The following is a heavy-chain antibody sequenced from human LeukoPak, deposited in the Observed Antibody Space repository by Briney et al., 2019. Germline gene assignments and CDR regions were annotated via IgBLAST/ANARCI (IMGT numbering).Heavy chain of an antibody. CDR3: ARSYSSGSFDY. J-gene: IGHJ4*02. Sequence: SETLSLTCTVSGGSISSYYWSWIRQPPGKGLEWIGYIYYSGSTNYNPSLKSRVTISVDTSKNQFSLKLSSVTAADTAVYYCARSYSSGSFDYWGQGTLVTVSS. D-gene: IGHD6-19*01. CDR2: IYYSGST. V-gene: IGHV4-59*01. CDR1: GGSISSYY.